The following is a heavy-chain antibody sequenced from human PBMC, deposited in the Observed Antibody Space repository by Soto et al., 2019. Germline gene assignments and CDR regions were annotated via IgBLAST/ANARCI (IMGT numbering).Heavy chain of an antibody. V-gene: IGHV1-69*01. CDR2: IIPMFGIG. D-gene: IGHD1-26*01. J-gene: IGHJ6*02. Sequence: QVQLVQSGAEVKMPGSSVRVSCQASGGSFSNYAISWVRQAPGHGLEWLGGIIPMFGIGNYAEKFLGRVTNTAEESTSTSHMELSTLRSEDTAVYFCARAYRENYFYAMAVWGQGTTVTVSS. CDR3: ARAYRENYFYAMAV. CDR1: GGSFSNYA.